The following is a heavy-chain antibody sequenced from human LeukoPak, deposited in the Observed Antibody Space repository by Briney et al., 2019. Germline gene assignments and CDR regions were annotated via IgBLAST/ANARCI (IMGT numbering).Heavy chain of an antibody. CDR1: GYTFTGYY. CDR2: INPNSGGT. V-gene: IGHV1-2*02. Sequence: ASVKVSCKASGYTFTGYYMHWVRQAPGPGLEWMGWINPNSGGTNYAQKFQGRVTMTRDTSISTAYMELSRLRSDDTAVYYCARGQTLLLWFGEINWFDPWGQGTLVTVSS. CDR3: ARGQTLLLWFGEINWFDP. J-gene: IGHJ5*02. D-gene: IGHD3-10*01.